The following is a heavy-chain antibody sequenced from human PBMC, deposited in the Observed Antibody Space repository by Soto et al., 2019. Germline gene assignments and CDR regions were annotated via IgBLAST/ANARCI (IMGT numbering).Heavy chain of an antibody. Sequence: QVQLVQSGAEVKKPGASMKVSCKPSGPTFTAYYIHWVRQAPGQGLEWMGWINPNTGGTNYAQNFQGRVTMTRDTSSRTVYMELGRLRADVTAVYYCARALIRFLDWIPVIDYCGMDVWGQGTTVTVSS. CDR1: GPTFTAYY. CDR2: INPNTGGT. J-gene: IGHJ6*02. V-gene: IGHV1-2*02. CDR3: ARALIRFLDWIPVIDYCGMDV. D-gene: IGHD3-3*01.